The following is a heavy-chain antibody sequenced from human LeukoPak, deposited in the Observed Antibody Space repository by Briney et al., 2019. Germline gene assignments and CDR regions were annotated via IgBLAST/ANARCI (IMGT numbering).Heavy chain of an antibody. CDR2: MSHNRGT. Sequence: SETLSLTCAVSGHSISTGYYWGWIRQPPGKGLEWIGSMSHNRGTYYNPSLKSRVTISMDTSKNQISLRLSSVTAADTAVYYCASYYASGVSAYNYYGMDVWGKGTTVTVSS. V-gene: IGHV4-38-2*01. CDR3: ASYYASGVSAYNYYGMDV. D-gene: IGHD3-10*01. J-gene: IGHJ6*04. CDR1: GHSISTGYY.